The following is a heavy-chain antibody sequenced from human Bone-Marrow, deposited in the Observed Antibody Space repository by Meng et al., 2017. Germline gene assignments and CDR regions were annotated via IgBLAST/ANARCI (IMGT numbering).Heavy chain of an antibody. J-gene: IGHJ4*02. D-gene: IGHD6-13*01. V-gene: IGHV1-2*06. CDR3: ARDEDISAAGKLFGDY. CDR2: INPKSGDT. Sequence: QGRWGDAGVGVKRTGASVKVSCKAAGYTFPDYWLHWVRRAPGQGLEWMGRINPKSGDTHYAQRFQGRVTMTGDTSISTAYMELSGLRSDDTAMYYCARDEDISAAGKLFGDYWGQGTLVTVSS. CDR1: GYTFPDYW.